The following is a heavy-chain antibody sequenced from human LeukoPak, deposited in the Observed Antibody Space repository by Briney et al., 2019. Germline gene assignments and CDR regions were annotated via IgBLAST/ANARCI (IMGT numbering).Heavy chain of an antibody. V-gene: IGHV3-53*01. D-gene: IGHD6-19*01. J-gene: IGHJ4*02. CDR1: GFTVSSNY. Sequence: PGGSLRLSCAASGFTVSSNYMSWVRQAPGKGLEWVSVIYSGGSTYYADSVKGRFTISRDNSKNTLYLQMNSLRAEDTAVYYCARDYRYSSGDWGQETLVTVSS. CDR2: IYSGGST. CDR3: ARDYRYSSGD.